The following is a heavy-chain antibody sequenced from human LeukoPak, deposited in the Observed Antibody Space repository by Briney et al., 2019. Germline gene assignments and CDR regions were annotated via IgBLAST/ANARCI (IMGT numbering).Heavy chain of an antibody. V-gene: IGHV3-74*01. CDR2: INPDGSST. D-gene: IGHD1-26*01. CDR1: GFTFSRSW. Sequence: GGSLRLSCAASGFTFSRSWMHWVRQAPGKGLVWVSRINPDGSSTSHAGSVKGRFTISRDNAKNTLYLQMNSLRAEDTAVYYCARGGSPPEALGDAFDIWGQGTMVTVSS. J-gene: IGHJ3*02. CDR3: ARGGSPPEALGDAFDI.